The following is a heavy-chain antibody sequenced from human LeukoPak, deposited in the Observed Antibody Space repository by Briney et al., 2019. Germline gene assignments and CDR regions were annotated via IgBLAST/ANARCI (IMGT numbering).Heavy chain of an antibody. D-gene: IGHD3-3*01. CDR1: GGSISGYY. CDR2: IYYSGST. J-gene: IGHJ3*02. V-gene: IGHV4-59*08. CDR3: ARHGSYDFWSGYYDKGYAFDI. Sequence: SETLSLTCTVSGGSISGYYWSWIRQPPGKGLEWIGYIYYSGSTNYNPSLKSRVTISVDTSKNQFSLKLSAVTAADTAVYYCARHGSYDFWSGYYDKGYAFDIWGQGTMVTVSS.